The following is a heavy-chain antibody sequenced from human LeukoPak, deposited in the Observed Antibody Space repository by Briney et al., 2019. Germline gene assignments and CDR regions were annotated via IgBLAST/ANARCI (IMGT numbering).Heavy chain of an antibody. CDR1: GYTFTSYG. J-gene: IGHJ3*02. Sequence: GASVKVSCTASGYTFTSYGISWVRQAPGQGLEWMGWISAYNGNRNYAQKLQGRVTMTTDTSTRTAYMELRSLRSDDTAVYYCAREVLGDSSGKDSLDIWGQGTMLTVSS. V-gene: IGHV1-18*01. CDR3: AREVLGDSSGKDSLDI. D-gene: IGHD3-22*01. CDR2: ISAYNGNR.